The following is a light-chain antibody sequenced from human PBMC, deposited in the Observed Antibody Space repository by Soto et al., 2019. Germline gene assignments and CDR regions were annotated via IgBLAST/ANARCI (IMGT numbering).Light chain of an antibody. CDR1: QDITNS. V-gene: IGKV1-33*01. CDR2: DAS. Sequence: DIQMTQSPSSLSASVGDRVTITCQASQDITNSLNWYQQKPGKAPKVLIYDASILETGGPSRFIGSGSWTDFTFTIISLQPEDVATYYCQQYDNLPLTFGPGTTVD. J-gene: IGKJ3*01. CDR3: QQYDNLPLT.